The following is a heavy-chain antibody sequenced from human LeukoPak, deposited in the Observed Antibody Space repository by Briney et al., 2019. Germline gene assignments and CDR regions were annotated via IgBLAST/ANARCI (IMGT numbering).Heavy chain of an antibody. J-gene: IGHJ4*02. D-gene: IGHD3-3*01. V-gene: IGHV3-7*01. CDR2: IKQDGSER. CDR1: RFTFSTYW. Sequence: GGSLRLSCAAFRFTFSTYWMTWVRQAPGKGLEWVANIKQDGSERYYVDSVKGRFTISRDNSKNTLYLQMNSLRAEDTAVYYCARVSRTQTTIFGVAQFDYWGQGTLVTVSS. CDR3: ARVSRTQTTIFGVAQFDY.